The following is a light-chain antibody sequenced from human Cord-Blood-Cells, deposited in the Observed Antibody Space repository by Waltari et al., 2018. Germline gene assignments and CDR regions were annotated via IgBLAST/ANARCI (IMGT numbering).Light chain of an antibody. Sequence: QSVLTQPPSASGTPGPRVTISCSGSRSNLGRQYVYWSQQLSGTEPKLLIYRNNHRPSVFPDRFSGSKSGNSASLAISGLRSEDEADYYCAAWDDSLSGWVFGGGTKLTVL. CDR3: AAWDDSLSGWV. V-gene: IGLV1-47*01. J-gene: IGLJ3*02. CDR1: RSNLGRQY. CDR2: RNN.